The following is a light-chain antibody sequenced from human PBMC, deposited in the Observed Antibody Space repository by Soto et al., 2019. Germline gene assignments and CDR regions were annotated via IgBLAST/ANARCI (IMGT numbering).Light chain of an antibody. CDR1: QSIRLY. Sequence: DIQMTQSPSFLSASVGDRVTITCRASQSIRLYLNCYQQKSERGPKLLMSSTSSLQSGVPSRFNGSGSGKDFTLTISSLQPEDFATYYCQQSDSIPLTFGQGTKVEVK. V-gene: IGKV1-39*01. CDR3: QQSDSIPLT. CDR2: STS. J-gene: IGKJ1*01.